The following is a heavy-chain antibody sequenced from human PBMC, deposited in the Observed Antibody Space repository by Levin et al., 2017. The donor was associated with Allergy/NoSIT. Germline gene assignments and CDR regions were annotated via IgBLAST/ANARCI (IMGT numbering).Heavy chain of an antibody. J-gene: IGHJ4*02. CDR3: ARATNHYYGRGFDY. V-gene: IGHV2-70*11. CDR1: GFSLTTSGMC. Sequence: SGPTLVKPTQTLTLTCTFSGFSLTTSGMCVSWIRQPPGNALEWLARIDWDDDKYYSTSLKTSPTISRDTSKNQVGLTMISMDPLDTATYDCARATNHYYGRGFDYWGQGTPVTVSS. D-gene: IGHD3-10*01. CDR2: IDWDDDK.